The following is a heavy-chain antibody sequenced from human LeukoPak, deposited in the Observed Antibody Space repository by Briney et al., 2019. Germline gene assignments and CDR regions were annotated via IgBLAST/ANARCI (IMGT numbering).Heavy chain of an antibody. CDR2: IIPILGIA. V-gene: IGHV1-69*04. CDR3: AREPLRWPRTPKPDY. J-gene: IGHJ4*02. CDR1: GGTFSSYA. Sequence: SVKVSCKASGGTFSSYAISWVRQAPGQGLEWMGRIIPILGIANYARKFQGRVTITADKSTSTAYMELSSLRSEDTAVYYCAREPLRWPRTPKPDYWGQGTLVTVSS. D-gene: IGHD4-23*01.